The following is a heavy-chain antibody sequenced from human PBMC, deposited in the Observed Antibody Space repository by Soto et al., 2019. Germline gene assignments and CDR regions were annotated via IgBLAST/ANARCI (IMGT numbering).Heavy chain of an antibody. V-gene: IGHV3-23*01. CDR2: ISSSGSST. J-gene: IGHJ4*02. CDR1: GFTFSHYA. D-gene: IGHD1-26*01. CDR3: AMAGELYYFDY. Sequence: EVQLLESGGGLVQPGGSLRLSCAASGFTFSHYAMSWVRQAPGKGLEWVSSISSSGSSTYYADSVKGRVTISTDHSKNILDLQMDNLRVEDTAIYYCAMAGELYYFDYRGQGTLVSVSS.